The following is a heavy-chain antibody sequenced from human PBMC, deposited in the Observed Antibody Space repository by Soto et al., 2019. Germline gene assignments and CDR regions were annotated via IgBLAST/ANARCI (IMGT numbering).Heavy chain of an antibody. J-gene: IGHJ5*02. CDR2: IKSEGSST. CDR1: GFTFSTYW. CDR3: ARSDWFDP. Sequence: QPGGSLRLSCAASGFTFSTYWMHWCRQAPGKGLVWVSRIKSEGSSTSYADSVKGRFTISRDNAKNTLYLQMNSLRVEDTAVYYCARSDWFDPWGQGTLVTVSS. V-gene: IGHV3-74*01.